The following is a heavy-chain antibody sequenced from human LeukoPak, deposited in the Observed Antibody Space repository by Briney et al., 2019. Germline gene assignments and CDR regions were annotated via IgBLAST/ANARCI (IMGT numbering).Heavy chain of an antibody. CDR2: ISRSGSTL. D-gene: IGHD3-22*01. V-gene: IGHV3-11*01. CDR1: GFTFSDYY. Sequence: GGSLRLSCVASGFTFSDYYMTWIRQAPGKGLEYVSHISRSGSTLYYGDSVTGRFTISRDNAKNSLYLQMNSLRVEDTAVYYCATGSGYYYDHWGQGTLVTVSS. CDR3: ATGSGYYYDH. J-gene: IGHJ4*02.